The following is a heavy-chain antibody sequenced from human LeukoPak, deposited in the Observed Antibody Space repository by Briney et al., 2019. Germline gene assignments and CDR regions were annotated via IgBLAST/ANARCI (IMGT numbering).Heavy chain of an antibody. J-gene: IGHJ4*02. CDR2: VYYTGNT. D-gene: IGHD3-16*01. Sequence: PSETLSLTCTVSGGSISSGSYYWGWIRQPPGKGLEWIGTVYYTGNTYYNPSLKSRLSISVDTSKNQFSLELTSVTAADTAVYSCAKFMPGYKCVWGISPFNYGGGGPRFTVSS. V-gene: IGHV4-39*01. CDR3: AKFMPGYKCVWGISPFNY. CDR1: GGSISSGSYY.